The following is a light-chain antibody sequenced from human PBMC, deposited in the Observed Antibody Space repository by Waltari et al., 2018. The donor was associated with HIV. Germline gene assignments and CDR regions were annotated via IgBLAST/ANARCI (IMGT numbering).Light chain of an antibody. CDR1: GADIGAYNY. CDR3: SSYTTFNTVI. CDR2: DVS. V-gene: IGLV2-14*03. J-gene: IGLJ2*01. Sequence: QSALTQPPSAAGSLGQSVTVSCAGTGADIGAYNYVAWYQKLPNSVPKLIIYDVSSRPSGISDRFSASKSGNAASLTISGLQAEDEGDYYCSSYTTFNTVIFGGGTKLTVL.